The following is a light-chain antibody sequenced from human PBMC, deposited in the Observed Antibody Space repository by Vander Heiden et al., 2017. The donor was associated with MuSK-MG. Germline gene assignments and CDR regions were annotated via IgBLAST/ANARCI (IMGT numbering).Light chain of an antibody. J-gene: IGKJ2*01. V-gene: IGKV1-33*01. CDR3: QQDYKVPHT. CDR2: DAS. Sequence: DIQMTQSPSSLSASVGDRVTITCQASQDINNYVNWYQQKPGKAPKLLIFDASNLHTGVPARFSGSGSGTDLTFTINSLQPEDFATYHCQQDYKVPHTFGQGTRIEIK. CDR1: QDINNY.